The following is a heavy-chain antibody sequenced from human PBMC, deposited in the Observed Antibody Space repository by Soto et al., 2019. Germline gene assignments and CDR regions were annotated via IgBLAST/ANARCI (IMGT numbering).Heavy chain of an antibody. CDR1: GDTFRDHV. CDR2: IMPLFGTS. J-gene: IGHJ6*02. CDR3: ARDADVTVAATFAMAV. V-gene: IGHV1-69*01. Sequence: QMQLVQSRAEVMKPGSSVKVSCRASGDTFRDHVLSWVRQAPGQGLQWLGGIMPLFGTSNYAQMFEGRLSITVDESMSTSYMELSGLTVDDTAIYYCARDADVTVAATFAMAVWGQGTTVTVSS. D-gene: IGHD4-17*01.